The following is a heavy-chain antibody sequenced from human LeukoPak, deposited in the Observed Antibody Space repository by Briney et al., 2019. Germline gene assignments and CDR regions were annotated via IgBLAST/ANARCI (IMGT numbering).Heavy chain of an antibody. D-gene: IGHD6-19*01. Sequence: VSVKVSCKVSGYTLTELSMHWVRQAPGKGLEWMGGFDPEDGETIYAQKFQGRVTMTEDTSTDTAYMELSSLRSEDTAVYYCATQGYSSVAKHYFDYWGQGTLVTVSS. CDR3: ATQGYSSVAKHYFDY. CDR1: GYTLTELS. V-gene: IGHV1-24*01. CDR2: FDPEDGET. J-gene: IGHJ4*02.